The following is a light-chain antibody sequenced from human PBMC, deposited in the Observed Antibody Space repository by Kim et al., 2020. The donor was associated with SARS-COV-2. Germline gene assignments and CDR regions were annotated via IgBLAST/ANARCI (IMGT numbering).Light chain of an antibody. CDR3: QQYVSWM. J-gene: IGKJ1*01. V-gene: IGKV3-15*01. CDR2: GAS. CDR1: RIVGTN. Sequence: LAVSPGESATLSCRASRIVGTNLAWYQQKPGQSPRLLIYGASTRATGVPGRFSGSGSGTEFTLTISSLQSEDFAVYYCQQYVSWMFGQGTKVDIK.